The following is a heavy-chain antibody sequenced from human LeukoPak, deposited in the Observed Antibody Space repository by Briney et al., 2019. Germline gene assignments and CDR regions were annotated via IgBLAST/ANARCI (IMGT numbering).Heavy chain of an antibody. V-gene: IGHV3-30*04. CDR2: ISYDGSNK. CDR1: GFTFSSYA. D-gene: IGHD2-2*03. CDR3: ARDRVGIVVVPAAMPGGY. J-gene: IGHJ4*02. Sequence: GSLRLSCAASGFTFSSYAMHWVRQAPGKGLEWVAVISYDGSNKYYADSVKGRFTISRDNSKNTLYLQMNSLRAEDTAVYYCARDRVGIVVVPAAMPGGYWGQGTLVTVSS.